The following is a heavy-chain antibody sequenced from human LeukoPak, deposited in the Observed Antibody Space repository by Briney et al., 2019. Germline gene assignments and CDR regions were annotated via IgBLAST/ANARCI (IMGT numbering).Heavy chain of an antibody. J-gene: IGHJ5*02. CDR1: GFTFSSYA. Sequence: PGGSLRLSCAASGFTFSSYAMSWVRQAPGKGLEWVSAISGSGGSTYYADSVKGRFTISRDNSKNTLYLQMNSLRAEDTAVYYCARETYYDFWSGYYSWFDPWGQGTLVTVSS. CDR2: ISGSGGST. CDR3: ARETYYDFWSGYYSWFDP. V-gene: IGHV3-23*01. D-gene: IGHD3-3*01.